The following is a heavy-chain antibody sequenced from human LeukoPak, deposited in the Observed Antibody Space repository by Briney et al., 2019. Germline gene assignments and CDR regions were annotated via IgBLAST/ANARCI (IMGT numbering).Heavy chain of an antibody. CDR3: ARIQIAAAGTGWFDP. Sequence: SETLSLTCTVSGGSISSYYWSWIRQPAGKGLEWIGRIYTSGSTYYNPSLKSRVTISVDTSKNQFSLKLSSVTAADTAVYYCARIQIAAAGTGWFDPWGQGTLVTVSS. D-gene: IGHD6-13*01. CDR1: GGSISSYY. CDR2: IYTSGST. V-gene: IGHV4-4*07. J-gene: IGHJ5*02.